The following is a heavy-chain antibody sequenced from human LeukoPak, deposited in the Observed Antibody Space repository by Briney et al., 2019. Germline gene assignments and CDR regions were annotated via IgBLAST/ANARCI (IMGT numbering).Heavy chain of an antibody. V-gene: IGHV3-48*04. Sequence: GGSLRLSCAASGFSFSGYSMNWVRQAPGKGLDWVSYISSGSRTILYAESVKGRFTISRDNAKNLLYLEMNSLRAEDTAVYYCVRESIRGTRDFDYWGQGTLVTVSS. CDR1: GFSFSGYS. J-gene: IGHJ4*02. CDR3: VRESIRGTRDFDY. CDR2: ISSGSRTI. D-gene: IGHD2-21*01.